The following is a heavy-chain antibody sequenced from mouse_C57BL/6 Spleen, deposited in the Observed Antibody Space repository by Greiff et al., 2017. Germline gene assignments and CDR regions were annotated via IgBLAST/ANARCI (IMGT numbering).Heavy chain of an antibody. CDR2: IHPNSGST. V-gene: IGHV1-64*01. Sequence: VQLQQSGAELVKPGASVKLSCKASGYTFTSYWMHWVKQRPGQGLEWIGMIHPNSGSTNYNEKFKSKATLTVDKSSSTAYMQLSSLTSEDSAVYYCARYYGSSYGWYFDVWGTGTTVTVSS. CDR1: GYTFTSYW. D-gene: IGHD1-1*01. CDR3: ARYYGSSYGWYFDV. J-gene: IGHJ1*03.